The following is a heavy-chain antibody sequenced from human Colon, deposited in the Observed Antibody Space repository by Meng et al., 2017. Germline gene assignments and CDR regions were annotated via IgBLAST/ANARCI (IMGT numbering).Heavy chain of an antibody. J-gene: IGHJ4*02. CDR3: AKRQKDGYNSHIDY. D-gene: IGHD5-24*01. CDR2: NRVRVNGS. CDR1: GFAFRNYA. V-gene: IGHV3-23*04. Sequence: VEAVGNLVQPGGTLRLSWAASGFAFRNYAMIWVRQAPGKGLECVSENRVRVNGSYYTECVKGRFTVSRDNSKNMLYLQMNSLRADDTAIYYCAKRQKDGYNSHIDYWGQGTLVTVSS.